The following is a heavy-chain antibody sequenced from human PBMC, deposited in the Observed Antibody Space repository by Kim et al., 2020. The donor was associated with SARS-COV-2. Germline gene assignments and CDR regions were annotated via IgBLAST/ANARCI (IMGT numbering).Heavy chain of an antibody. V-gene: IGHV4-4*02. CDR2: IYHSGST. CDR1: GGSISSSNW. J-gene: IGHJ4*02. CDR3: ARDSPYSIVATAFDY. D-gene: IGHD5-12*01. Sequence: SETLSLTCAVSGGSISSSNWWSWVRQPPGKGLEWIGEIYHSGSTNYNPSLKSRVTISVDKSKNQFSLKLSSVTAADTAVYYCARDSPYSIVATAFDYWGQGTLVTVSS.